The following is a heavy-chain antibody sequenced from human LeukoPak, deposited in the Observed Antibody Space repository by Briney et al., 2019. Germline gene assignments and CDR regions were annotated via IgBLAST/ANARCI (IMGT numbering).Heavy chain of an antibody. D-gene: IGHD6-13*01. CDR2: INHSGST. J-gene: IGHJ6*03. CDR1: GGSFSGYY. Sequence: SETLSLTCAVYGGSFSGYYWSWIRQPPGKGLEWIGEINHSGSTNYNPSLKSRVTISVDTSKNQFSLKLSSVTAAGTAVYYCAREASKQLGYYYYYYMDVWGKGTTVTISS. CDR3: AREASKQLGYYYYYYMDV. V-gene: IGHV4-34*01.